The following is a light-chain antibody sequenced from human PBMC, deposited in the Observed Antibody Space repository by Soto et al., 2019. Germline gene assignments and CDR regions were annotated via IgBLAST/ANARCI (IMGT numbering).Light chain of an antibody. CDR2: EVN. J-gene: IGLJ1*01. CDR3: SSYAGINNLGV. V-gene: IGLV2-8*01. Sequence: QSVPTQPPSASGSPGQSVTISCTGTSSDDGGYKYVSWYQQHPGKAPKLMIFEVNKRPSGVPDRFSGSKSGNTASLTVSGLQAEDEADYYCSSYAGINNLGVFGTGTKLTVL. CDR1: SSDDGGYKY.